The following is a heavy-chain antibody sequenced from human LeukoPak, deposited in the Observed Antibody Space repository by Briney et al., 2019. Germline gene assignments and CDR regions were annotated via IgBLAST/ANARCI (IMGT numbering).Heavy chain of an antibody. Sequence: LRLSCAPSGFTFDDYAMHWVRQAPGKGLEWVSGISWNSDNIGYADSVKGRFTISRDNAKNSLYLQMNSLRAEDTAFYYCAKGGGNSGYFQHWGQGTLVTVSS. CDR1: GFTFDDYA. CDR3: AKGGGNSGYFQH. V-gene: IGHV3-9*01. J-gene: IGHJ1*01. D-gene: IGHD4-23*01. CDR2: ISWNSDNI.